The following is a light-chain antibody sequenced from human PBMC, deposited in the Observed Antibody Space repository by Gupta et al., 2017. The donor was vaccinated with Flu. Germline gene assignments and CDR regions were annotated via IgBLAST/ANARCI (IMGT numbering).Light chain of an antibody. J-gene: IGKJ5*01. CDR2: DAS. CDR3: QQFDSVPIT. V-gene: IGKV1-33*01. CDR1: QGIGTY. Sequence: DIHMTQSPSSLSASLADRVTITCQASQGIGTYLNWYQQKPGIAPNLLIYDASKLERGVPSRFSGSGSGIYFSFTISSLQPEDVAVYYCQQFDSVPITFGQGTRLEMK.